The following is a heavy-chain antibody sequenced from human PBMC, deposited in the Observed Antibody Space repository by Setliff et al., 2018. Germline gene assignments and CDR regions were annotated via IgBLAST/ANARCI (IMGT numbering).Heavy chain of an antibody. D-gene: IGHD3-3*01. CDR3: ARAPRNFGVVINYYYYYYGMDV. J-gene: IGHJ6*02. CDR2: IYYSGST. V-gene: IGHV4-39*07. CDR1: GGSISSSSYY. Sequence: TLSLTCTVSGGSISSSSYYWGWIRQPPGKGLEWIGSIYYSGSTNYNPSLKSRVTISVDTSKNQFSLKLSSVTAADTAVYYCARAPRNFGVVINYYYYYYGMDVWGQGTTVTVSS.